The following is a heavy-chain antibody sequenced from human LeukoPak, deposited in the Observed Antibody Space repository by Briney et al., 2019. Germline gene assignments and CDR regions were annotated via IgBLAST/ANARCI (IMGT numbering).Heavy chain of an antibody. CDR2: IYYTGST. CDR1: GGSLSTYY. J-gene: IGHJ4*02. V-gene: IGHV4-59*01. Sequence: PSETLSLTCTVSGGSLSTYYWSWIRQPPGKGLERIGYIYYTGSTNYNPSLKSRLTISVDTSKNQFSLRQSSVTAADTAVYYCARYYSDSSGYYRYFDYWGQGTLVTVSS. CDR3: ARYYSDSSGYYRYFDY. D-gene: IGHD3-22*01.